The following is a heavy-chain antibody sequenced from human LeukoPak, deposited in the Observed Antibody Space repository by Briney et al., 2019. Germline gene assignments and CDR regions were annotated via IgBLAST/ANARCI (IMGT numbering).Heavy chain of an antibody. CDR3: ADGTAGVMLPD. CDR2: IYYSGST. D-gene: IGHD3-16*01. J-gene: IGHJ4*02. CDR1: GGSFSGYY. V-gene: IGHV4-34*01. Sequence: SETLSLTCAVYGGSFSGYYWSWIRQPPGKGLEWIGSIYYSGSTYYNPSLKSRVTISVDTSKNQFSLKLSSVTAADTAVYYCADGTAGVMLPDWGQGTLVTVSS.